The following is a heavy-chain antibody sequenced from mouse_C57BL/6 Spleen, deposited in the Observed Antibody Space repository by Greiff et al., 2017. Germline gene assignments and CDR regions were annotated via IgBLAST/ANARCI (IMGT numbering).Heavy chain of an antibody. D-gene: IGHD1-3*01. J-gene: IGHJ2*01. CDR1: GYTFTSYW. CDR2: IYPGSGST. CDR3: ARSGKRGYYCDY. Sequence: QVQLQQPGAELVKPGASVKMSCKASGYTFTSYWITWVKQRPGQGLAWIGDIYPGSGSTNYNEKFKSKATLTVDTSSRTAYMQLSSLTSEASAVYDCARSGKRGYYCDYWGQGTTLTVSS. V-gene: IGHV1-55*01.